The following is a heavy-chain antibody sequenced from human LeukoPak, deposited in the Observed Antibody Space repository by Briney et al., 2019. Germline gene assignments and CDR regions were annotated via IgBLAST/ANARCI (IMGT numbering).Heavy chain of an antibody. CDR3: ARQSFAPFQVGPETPIES. J-gene: IGHJ4*02. CDR2: ISSSSSYI. Sequence: GGSLRLSCAASGFTFSSYSMNWVRQAPGKGLEWVSSISSSSSYIYYADSVKGRFTISRDNAKNSLYLQMNSLRAEDTAVYYCARQSFAPFQVGPETPIESWGQGTLVTVSS. D-gene: IGHD1-26*01. CDR1: GFTFSSYS. V-gene: IGHV3-21*01.